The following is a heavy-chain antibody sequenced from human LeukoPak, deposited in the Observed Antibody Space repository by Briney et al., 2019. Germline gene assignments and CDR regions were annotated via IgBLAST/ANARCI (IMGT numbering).Heavy chain of an antibody. V-gene: IGHV1-18*01. J-gene: IGHJ6*03. D-gene: IGHD6-19*01. CDR1: GYTFTSYG. CDR3: ATAGSSGWPYYMDV. CDR2: ISAYNGNT. Sequence: AASVKVSCKASGYTFTSYGISWVRQAPGQGLEWMGWISAYNGNTNYAQKFQGRVTMTEDTSTDTAYMELSSLRSEDTAVYYCATAGSSGWPYYMDVWGKGTTVTVSS.